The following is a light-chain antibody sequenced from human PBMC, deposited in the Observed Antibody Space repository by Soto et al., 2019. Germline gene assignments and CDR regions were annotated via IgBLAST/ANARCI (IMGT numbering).Light chain of an antibody. CDR2: SAS. Sequence: DIQMTQSPYSLSASVGDSVTITCRASQTIRTYLNWYQQKPGRAPKLLIHSASALPSGVPSRFSGSGSGTEFTLTMSGLQPEDFATYYCQQGHSTPYTFGQGTKVEIK. J-gene: IGKJ2*01. V-gene: IGKV1-39*01. CDR3: QQGHSTPYT. CDR1: QTIRTY.